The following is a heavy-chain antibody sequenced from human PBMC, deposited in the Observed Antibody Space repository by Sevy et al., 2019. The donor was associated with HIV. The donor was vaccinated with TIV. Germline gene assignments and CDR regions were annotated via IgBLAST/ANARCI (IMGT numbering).Heavy chain of an antibody. D-gene: IGHD6-19*01. V-gene: IGHV1-24*01. J-gene: IGHJ4*02. Sequence: ASVKVSCKISGNTLTGLSMHWVRQSPGKGLEWMVGFDPEDGEIIYAQKFQGRVTLTEDTSTDTAYMELSSPRSEDTAVYYCARELVSGYSSGAFDYWGQGTLVTVSS. CDR1: GNTLTGLS. CDR3: ARELVSGYSSGAFDY. CDR2: FDPEDGEI.